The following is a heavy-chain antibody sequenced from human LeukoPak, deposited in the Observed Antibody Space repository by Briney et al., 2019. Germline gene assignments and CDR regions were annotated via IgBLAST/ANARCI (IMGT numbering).Heavy chain of an antibody. CDR2: IYTSGST. Sequence: SETLSLTCTVSGGSISSYYWSWIRQPPGKGLEWIGRIYTSGSTNYNPSLKSRVTMSVDTSKNQFSLKLSSVTAADTAVYHCARARWLQAPFDYWGQGTLVTVSS. CDR1: GGSISSYY. J-gene: IGHJ4*02. D-gene: IGHD5-24*01. V-gene: IGHV4-4*07. CDR3: ARARWLQAPFDY.